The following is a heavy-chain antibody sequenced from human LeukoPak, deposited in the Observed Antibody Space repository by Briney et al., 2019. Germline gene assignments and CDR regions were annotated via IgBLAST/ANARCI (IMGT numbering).Heavy chain of an antibody. CDR2: ISTTSDYI. V-gene: IGHV3-21*01. D-gene: IGHD6-13*01. CDR1: GFTFSGYF. CDR3: ARGGIYSQGFDF. Sequence: PGGSLRLSCAASGFTFSGYFMNGGRQAPGKGLEWVSSISTTSDYIHYADSLKGRVAISRDNAKNSLYLQMNSLRAEDTAVYYCARGGIYSQGFDFWGQGSLVTVSS. J-gene: IGHJ4*02.